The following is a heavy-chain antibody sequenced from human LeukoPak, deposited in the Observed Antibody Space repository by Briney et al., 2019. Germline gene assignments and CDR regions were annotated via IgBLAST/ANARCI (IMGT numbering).Heavy chain of an antibody. CDR3: ARVWAVRGSDI. D-gene: IGHD3-10*01. V-gene: IGHV4-59*01. CDR1: GGSISSYY. CDR2: IYYSGST. Sequence: PSETLSLNCTVSGGSISSYYWSWIRQPPGKGLEWIGYIYYSGSTDYNPSLKSRVTISVDTSKNQFSLKLSSVTAADTAVYYCARVWAVRGSDIWGQGTMVTVSS. J-gene: IGHJ3*02.